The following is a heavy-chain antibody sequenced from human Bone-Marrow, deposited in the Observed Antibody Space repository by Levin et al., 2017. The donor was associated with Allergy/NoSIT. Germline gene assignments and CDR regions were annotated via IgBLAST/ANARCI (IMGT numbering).Heavy chain of an antibody. Sequence: SETLSLTCAVYGGSFSGYYWSWIRQPPGKGLEWIGEINHSGSTNYNPSLKSRVTISVDTSKNQFSLKLSSVTAADTAVYYCARGSGVREYYYGSGSYYFYWGQGTLVTVSS. CDR3: ARGSGVREYYYGSGSYYFY. V-gene: IGHV4-34*01. CDR2: INHSGST. J-gene: IGHJ4*02. CDR1: GGSFSGYY. D-gene: IGHD3-10*01.